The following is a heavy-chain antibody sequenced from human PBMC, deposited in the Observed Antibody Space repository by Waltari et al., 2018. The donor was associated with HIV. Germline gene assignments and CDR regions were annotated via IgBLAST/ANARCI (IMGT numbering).Heavy chain of an antibody. V-gene: IGHV4-38-2*02. D-gene: IGHD3-3*01. CDR2: IYRSGRT. J-gene: IGHJ5*02. CDR3: VRATLAYEGWFDP. Sequence: QVQVQESGPGLVKPSETLSLTCTVSGYSISSGSYWGWIRQPPGKGLEWIGGIYRSGRTYYNPSLKSRVTISVDTSKNQFSLKLSSVTAADTAVYSCVRATLAYEGWFDPWGQGTLVTVSS. CDR1: GYSISSGSY.